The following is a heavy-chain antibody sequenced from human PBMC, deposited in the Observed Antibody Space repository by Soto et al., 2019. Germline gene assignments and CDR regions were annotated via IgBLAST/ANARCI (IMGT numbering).Heavy chain of an antibody. Sequence: SETLSLTCTVSGGSISSSSYYWGWIRQSPGKGLEWIGSFYYSGGTYYSPSLRSRVTISGDTSRKQISLRLSSVTAADTAVYYCARISVASRYMDVWGKGTTVTVSS. CDR1: GGSISSSSYY. CDR3: ARISVASRYMDV. CDR2: FYYSGGT. V-gene: IGHV4-39*01. J-gene: IGHJ6*03. D-gene: IGHD5-12*01.